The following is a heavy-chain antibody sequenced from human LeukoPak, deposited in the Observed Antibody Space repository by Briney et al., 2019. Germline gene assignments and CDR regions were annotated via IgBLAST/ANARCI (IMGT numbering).Heavy chain of an antibody. J-gene: IGHJ4*02. CDR1: GDSISGHY. D-gene: IGHD3-10*01. CDR2: TYYSGST. V-gene: IGHV4-59*11. Sequence: SPTLSLTCTVSGDSISGHYWSWIRKPPGTRLNWIGYTYYSGSTDYNPSLKSRVTISVDTSKNQFSLKLSSVTAADTAVYYCARTYHYGSGSYFLFDFWGQGTLVTVSS. CDR3: ARTYHYGSGSYFLFDF.